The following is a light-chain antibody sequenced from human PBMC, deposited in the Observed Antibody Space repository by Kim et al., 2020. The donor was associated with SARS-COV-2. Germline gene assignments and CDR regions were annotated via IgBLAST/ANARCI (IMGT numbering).Light chain of an antibody. CDR1: SLRTNY. CDR3: NSRDSSGAVV. J-gene: IGLJ2*01. CDR2: DKS. V-gene: IGLV3-19*01. Sequence: SSELTQDPAVSVALGQTVRITCQGGSLRTNYASWYQQKPGQAPVLLIYDKSNRPSGIPDRFSGSSSINRASLTITGAQAEDEADYYCNSRDSSGAVVFGGGTQLTVL.